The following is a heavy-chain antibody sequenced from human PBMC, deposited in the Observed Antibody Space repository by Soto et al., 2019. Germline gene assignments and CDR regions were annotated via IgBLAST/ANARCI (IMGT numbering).Heavy chain of an antibody. CDR2: INPNSGGT. CDR3: ARNVVQLPYFSGGSCHSDAFDI. CDR1: GYTFTGYY. V-gene: IGHV1-2*04. Sequence: GDSVKVSCKASGYTFTGYYMHWVRQAPGQGLEWMGWINPNSGGTNYAQKFQGWVTMTRDTSISTAYMELSRLRSDDTAVYYCARNVVQLPYFSGGSCHSDAFDIWGQGTMVTVSS. J-gene: IGHJ3*02. D-gene: IGHD2-15*01.